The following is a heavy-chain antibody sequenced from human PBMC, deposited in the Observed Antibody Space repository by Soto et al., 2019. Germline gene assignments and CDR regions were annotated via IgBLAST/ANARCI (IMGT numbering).Heavy chain of an antibody. J-gene: IGHJ6*02. CDR3: ASNDFWSARYYYYGMDV. V-gene: IGHV1-69*12. Sequence: QVQLVQSGAEVKKPGSSVKVSCKASGGTFSSYAISWVRQAPGQGLEWMGGIIPIFGTANYAQKFQGRVTITADESTSTAYMELSSLRSEDTAVYYCASNDFWSARYYYYGMDVWGQGTTVTVSS. CDR2: IIPIFGTA. CDR1: GGTFSSYA. D-gene: IGHD3-3*01.